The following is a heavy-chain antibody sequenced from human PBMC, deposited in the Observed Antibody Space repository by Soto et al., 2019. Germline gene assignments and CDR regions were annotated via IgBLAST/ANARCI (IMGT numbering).Heavy chain of an antibody. CDR2: IYYSGST. CDR1: GGSIRSSSDY. J-gene: IGHJ5*02. V-gene: IGHV4-39*01. Sequence: SETLSLTCTVSGGSIRSSSDYWGWIRQPPGKGLEWIGSIYYSGSTYYNPSLKSRVTISVDTSKNQFSLKLSSVTAADTAVYYCARRLEYSSSDHWFDPWGQGTLVTVSS. D-gene: IGHD6-6*01. CDR3: ARRLEYSSSDHWFDP.